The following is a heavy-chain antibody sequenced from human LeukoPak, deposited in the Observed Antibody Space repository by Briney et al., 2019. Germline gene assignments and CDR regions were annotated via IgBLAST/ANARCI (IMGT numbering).Heavy chain of an antibody. CDR2: ISGSGGST. Sequence: GGSLRLSCAASGFTFSSYAMSWVRQAPGKGLEWVSAISGSGGSTYYADSVEGRFTISRDNSKNTLYLQMNSLRAEDTAVYYCAKDPLVGAKSRNAFDVWGQGTMVTVSS. V-gene: IGHV3-23*01. J-gene: IGHJ3*01. CDR3: AKDPLVGAKSRNAFDV. CDR1: GFTFSSYA. D-gene: IGHD1-26*01.